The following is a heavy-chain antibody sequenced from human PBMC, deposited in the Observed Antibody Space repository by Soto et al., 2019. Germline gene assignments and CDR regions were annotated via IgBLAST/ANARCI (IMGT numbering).Heavy chain of an antibody. D-gene: IGHD3-10*01. CDR1: GYSFTSYW. CDR3: ARWSFGESTTNYYYGMDV. V-gene: IGHV5-51*01. J-gene: IGHJ6*02. CDR2: IYPGDSDT. Sequence: GESLKISCKGSGYSFTSYWIGWVRQMPGKGLEWMGIIYPGDSDTRYSPSFQGQVTISADKSISTAYLQWSSLKASDTAMYYCARWSFGESTTNYYYGMDVWGQGTTVTVSS.